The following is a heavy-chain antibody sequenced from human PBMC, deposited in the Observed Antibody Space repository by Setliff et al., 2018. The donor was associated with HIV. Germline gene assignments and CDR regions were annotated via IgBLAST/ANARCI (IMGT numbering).Heavy chain of an antibody. D-gene: IGHD3-10*01. J-gene: IGHJ3*02. CDR2: IYSSGST. CDR1: GGSISSSNYY. CDR3: ATSAESGFGIHWGVFNI. V-gene: IGHV4-39*01. Sequence: LSLTCTVSGGSISSSNYYWGWIRQPPGKGLEWIGSIYSSGSTYYNPSLKSRVTISVDTSKNQFSLKLKSVTAADTAVYYCATSAESGFGIHWGVFNIWGQGTRVTVSS.